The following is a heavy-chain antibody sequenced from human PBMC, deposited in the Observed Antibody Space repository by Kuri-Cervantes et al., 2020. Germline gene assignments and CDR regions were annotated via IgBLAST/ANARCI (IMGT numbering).Heavy chain of an antibody. J-gene: IGHJ5*02. V-gene: IGHV4-4*02. CDR1: GGSISSSNW. Sequence: SCAVSGGSISSSNWWSWVRQPPGKGLEWIGEIYHSGSTNYNPSPKNRVTISVDTSKNQLSLRLSYVTAADTAVYYCARQADYVFAKGWFDPWGQGTLVTVSS. D-gene: IGHD4-17*01. CDR3: ARQADYVFAKGWFDP. CDR2: IYHSGST.